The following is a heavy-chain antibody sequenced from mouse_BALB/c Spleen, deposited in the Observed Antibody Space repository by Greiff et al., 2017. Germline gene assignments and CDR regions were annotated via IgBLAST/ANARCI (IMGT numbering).Heavy chain of an antibody. D-gene: IGHD2-1*01. CDR1: GFTFSSYG. CDR3: ARDHYGNYLDY. V-gene: IGHV5-6-3*01. J-gene: IGHJ2*01. CDR2: INSNGGST. Sequence: EVQGVESGGGLVQPGGSLKLSCAASGFTFSSYGMSWVRQTPDKRLELVATINSNGGSTYYPDSVKGRFTISRDNAKNTLYLQMSSLKSEDTAMYYCARDHYGNYLDYWGQGTTLTVSS.